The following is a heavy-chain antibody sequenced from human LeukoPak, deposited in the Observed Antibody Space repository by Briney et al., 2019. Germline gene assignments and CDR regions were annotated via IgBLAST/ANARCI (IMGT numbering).Heavy chain of an antibody. CDR3: AKDTWGATVYTIFDY. D-gene: IGHD4-17*01. Sequence: GGSLRLSCAASGFTFSSYAMSWVRQAPGKGLEWVSAISGSGGSTYYADSVKGRFTISRDNSKNTLYLQMNSLRAEDTAVYYCAKDTWGATVYTIFDYWGQGTLVTVSS. CDR2: ISGSGGST. V-gene: IGHV3-23*01. CDR1: GFTFSSYA. J-gene: IGHJ4*02.